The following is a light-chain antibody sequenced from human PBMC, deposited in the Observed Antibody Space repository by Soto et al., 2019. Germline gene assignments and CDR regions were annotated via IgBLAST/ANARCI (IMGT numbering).Light chain of an antibody. CDR1: QSGSTN. J-gene: IGKJ4*01. CDR3: QQYYERPTNLS. CDR2: AAS. Sequence: EIVMTQSPATLSVSPGERATLSCRASQSGSTNLAWYQQKPGQAPRLLIYAASVRATGIPARFSGSGSGTEYTLTISSLQSEDFAVYYCQQYYERPTNLSCGGGTKVEIK. V-gene: IGKV3-15*01.